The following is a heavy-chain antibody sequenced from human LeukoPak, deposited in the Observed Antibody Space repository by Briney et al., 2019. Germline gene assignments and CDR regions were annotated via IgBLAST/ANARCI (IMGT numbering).Heavy chain of an antibody. D-gene: IGHD1-26*01. CDR1: GGSISSDY. Sequence: TETLSLTCTVSGGSISSDYWCWIRQPPGKGLGYIGCIYSSGNTYYNPSLKSRVIISVDTSENQFSLKVTSVTAADTAIYYCTRLGTTARDFDPWGQGTLVTVSS. J-gene: IGHJ5*02. CDR2: IYSSGNT. V-gene: IGHV4-59*01. CDR3: TRLGTTARDFDP.